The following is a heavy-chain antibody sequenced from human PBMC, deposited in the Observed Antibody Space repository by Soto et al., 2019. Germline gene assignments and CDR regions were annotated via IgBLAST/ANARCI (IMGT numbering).Heavy chain of an antibody. CDR3: AHLLGGCSSTSCSPLRFDY. CDR2: IYWDDDK. D-gene: IGHD2-2*01. V-gene: IGHV2-5*02. Sequence: SGPTPVNPTQTLTLTCAFSGFSLSTSGVGVGWIRQPPGKALEWLALIYWDDDKRYIPSLRSRLTITKDTSKNLVVLTMTNMDPVDTATYYCAHLLGGCSSTSCSPLRFDYWGQGTLVTSPQ. J-gene: IGHJ4*02. CDR1: GFSLSTSGVG.